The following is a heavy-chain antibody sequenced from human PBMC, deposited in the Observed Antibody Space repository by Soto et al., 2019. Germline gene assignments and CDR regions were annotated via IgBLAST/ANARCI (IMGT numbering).Heavy chain of an antibody. CDR2: IYWYDDK. CDR3: AHRRSGAGFGP. Sequence: QITLKESGPPLVKPTQTLTLTCTFSGFSLSTSGVAVGWIRRPPGKALEWLALIYWYDDKRYSPSLKSRLTIAKDNSKNQVVLTMTIMDPVDTATYYCAHRRSGAGFGPWGQGTLVTVSS. D-gene: IGHD3-10*01. V-gene: IGHV2-5*01. CDR1: GFSLSTSGVA. J-gene: IGHJ5*02.